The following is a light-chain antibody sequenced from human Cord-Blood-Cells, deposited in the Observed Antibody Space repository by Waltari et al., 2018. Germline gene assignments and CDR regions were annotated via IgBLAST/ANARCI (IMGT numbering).Light chain of an antibody. CDR1: RSDVGGYNF. Sequence: QSALTQPPSASGSPGQSVTISCTGHRSDVGGYNFFSWYQQHPGKAPKRMIYEVSKRPSGVPDRFSGSKSGNTASLTVSGLQAEDEADYYCSSYAGSNNLVFGGGTKLTVL. J-gene: IGLJ2*01. CDR2: EVS. CDR3: SSYAGSNNLV. V-gene: IGLV2-8*01.